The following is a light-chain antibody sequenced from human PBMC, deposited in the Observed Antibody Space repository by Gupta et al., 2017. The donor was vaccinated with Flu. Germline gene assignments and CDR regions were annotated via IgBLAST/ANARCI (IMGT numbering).Light chain of an antibody. CDR3: QQSSSLIT. V-gene: IGKV3-11*01. J-gene: IGKJ5*01. CDR1: ASVGNY. Sequence: EIVLTQSPDTLSLSPGESATLSCRASASVGNYIEWYQHKPGQGPRLLMFDASTRATGIPARFSGSGYGKDFSLISSRREHEDSAVYYGQQSSSLITFGQGTRLEIK. CDR2: DAS.